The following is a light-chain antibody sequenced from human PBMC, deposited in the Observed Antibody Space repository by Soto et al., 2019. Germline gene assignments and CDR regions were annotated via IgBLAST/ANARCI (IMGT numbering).Light chain of an antibody. Sequence: QSVLTQPASVSGSPGQSITISCTGTSSDVGGYNYVSWFQHHPDKAPKLMIYEVSNRPSGVSNRFSGSKSGNTASLTISGLQAEDEADYYCSSYTSSSTLFYVFGTGTKLTVL. V-gene: IGLV2-14*01. CDR2: EVS. J-gene: IGLJ1*01. CDR1: SSDVGGYNY. CDR3: SSYTSSSTLFYV.